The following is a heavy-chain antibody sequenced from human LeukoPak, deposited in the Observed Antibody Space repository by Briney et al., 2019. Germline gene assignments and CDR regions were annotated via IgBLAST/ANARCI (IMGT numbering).Heavy chain of an antibody. J-gene: IGHJ3*02. CDR2: TTSSGSTT. CDR3: ARDPQPPPRYYYDSSGGALDI. D-gene: IGHD3-22*01. Sequence: GGSLRLSCAASGFTFSDYYMSWIRQAPGKGLEWVSSTTSSGSTTYYADSVKGRFTVSRDNAKNSVYLQMNRLRSDDTAVYYCARDPQPPPRYYYDSSGGALDIWGPGTMVTVSS. V-gene: IGHV3-11*01. CDR1: GFTFSDYY.